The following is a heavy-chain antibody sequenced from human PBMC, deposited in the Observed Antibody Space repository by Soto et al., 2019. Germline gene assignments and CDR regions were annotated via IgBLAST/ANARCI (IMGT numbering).Heavy chain of an antibody. J-gene: IGHJ5*02. D-gene: IGHD1-1*01. CDR3: ARDLTISSTDGPLDP. V-gene: IGHV4-59*01. CDR2: IHYTGST. CDR1: GGSMSRYY. Sequence: SETLSLTCTVSGGSMSRYYWTWIRQPPGKGLEWIGNIHYTGSTNYNPSLKSRVTILLGTSTSQFSLKVSSVTAADTAVYYCARDLTISSTDGPLDPWGHGTLVTVS.